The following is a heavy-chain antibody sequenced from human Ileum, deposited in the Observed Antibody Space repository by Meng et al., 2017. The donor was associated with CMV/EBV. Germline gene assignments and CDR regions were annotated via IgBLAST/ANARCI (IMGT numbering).Heavy chain of an antibody. J-gene: IGHJ4*02. CDR2: INPKNGDT. CDR1: GYTFTDYY. Sequence: QGRVWHVGGEVKNPGASVKVSCKASGYTFTDYYMHWVRQAPGQGLDWMGWINPKNGDTKYAQKFQDRVTMTRDTSIRTAYMELSRLRSDDTAVYFCARGVRMGSTREYSFDFWGQGTLVTVSS. D-gene: IGHD2/OR15-2a*01. CDR3: ARGVRMGSTREYSFDF. V-gene: IGHV1-2*02.